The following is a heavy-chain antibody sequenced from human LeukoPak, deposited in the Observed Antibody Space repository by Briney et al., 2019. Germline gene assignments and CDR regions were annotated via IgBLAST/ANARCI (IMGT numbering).Heavy chain of an antibody. Sequence: SQTLSLTCTVSGGSIRSGNYYWSWIRQPPGKGLEWIGYIYDSGSTYYNRSLQSRVTISVDTSKNQFSLKLSSVTAADTAAYYCARYGDYGFDHWGQGTLVTVSS. D-gene: IGHD4-17*01. V-gene: IGHV4-30-4*01. J-gene: IGHJ4*02. CDR1: GGSIRSGNYY. CDR3: ARYGDYGFDH. CDR2: IYDSGST.